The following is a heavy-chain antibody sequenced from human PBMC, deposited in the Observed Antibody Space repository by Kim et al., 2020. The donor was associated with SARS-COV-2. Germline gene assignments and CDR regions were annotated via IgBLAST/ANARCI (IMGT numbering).Heavy chain of an antibody. D-gene: IGHD3-22*01. CDR1: GFTFSSYA. J-gene: IGHJ4*01. Sequence: GGSLRLSCAASGFTFSSYALSWVRQAPGKGLEWVSGISGSGSNTYYADSVKGRFTISRDNAKNLLYLWMTSLKAEDTAVYYCARGDQTGRYYYRGYDYWG. CDR2: ISGSGSNT. CDR3: ARGDQTGRYYYRGYDY. V-gene: IGHV3-23*01.